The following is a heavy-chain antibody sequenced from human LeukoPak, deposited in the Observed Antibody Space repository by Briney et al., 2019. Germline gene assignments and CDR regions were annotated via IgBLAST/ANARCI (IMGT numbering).Heavy chain of an antibody. Sequence: ASVKVSCKASGYTFTGYYMHWVRQAPGQGLEWMGWINPNSGGTNYAQKFQGRVTMTRDTSISTAYMELSRLRSDDTAVYYCAISSIAAREGWFDPWGQGTLGTVSS. J-gene: IGHJ5*02. CDR2: INPNSGGT. CDR1: GYTFTGYY. D-gene: IGHD6-6*01. CDR3: AISSIAAREGWFDP. V-gene: IGHV1-2*02.